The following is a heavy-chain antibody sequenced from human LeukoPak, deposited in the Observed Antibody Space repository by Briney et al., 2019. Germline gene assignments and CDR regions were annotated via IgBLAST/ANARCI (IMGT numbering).Heavy chain of an antibody. CDR1: GGFISSHY. J-gene: IGHJ6*03. Sequence: SETLSLTCTVSGGFISSHYWSWIRQPPGKGLEWIGYIYYSGGTNYNPSLKSRVTFSVDTSKNQFSLKLSSVTAADTAVYYCARFPGSAEYRHYYYMDVWGKGTTVTVSS. D-gene: IGHD2-15*01. V-gene: IGHV4-59*11. CDR2: IYYSGGT. CDR3: ARFPGSAEYRHYYYMDV.